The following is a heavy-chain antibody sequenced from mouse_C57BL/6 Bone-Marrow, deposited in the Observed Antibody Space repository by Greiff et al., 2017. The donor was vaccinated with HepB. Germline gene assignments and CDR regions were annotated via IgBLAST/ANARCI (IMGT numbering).Heavy chain of an antibody. CDR3: ARVTTGFAY. Sequence: QSLSITCTVSGFSLTSYGVDWVRQSPGQGLEWLGVIWGVGSTNYNSALKSRLSISKDNSKSQVFLKMNSLQTDDTAMYYCARVTTGFAYWGQGTLVTVSA. D-gene: IGHD2-3*01. J-gene: IGHJ3*01. CDR2: IWGVGST. V-gene: IGHV2-6*01. CDR1: GFSLTSYG.